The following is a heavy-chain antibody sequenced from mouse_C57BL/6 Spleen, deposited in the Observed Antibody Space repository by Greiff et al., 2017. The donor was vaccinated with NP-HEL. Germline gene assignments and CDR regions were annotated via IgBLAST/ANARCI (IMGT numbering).Heavy chain of an antibody. CDR1: GYTLTNYW. Sequence: QVQLQQPGAELVMPGASVKLSCKASGYTLTNYWMHWVKQRPGQGLEWIGEINPSDSYTNYNQKFKGKSTLTVDKSSSTAYMQLSSLTSEDSAVYYCARDRWLGFAYWGQGTLVTVSA. J-gene: IGHJ3*01. V-gene: IGHV1-69*01. CDR2: INPSDSYT. D-gene: IGHD2-3*01. CDR3: ARDRWLGFAY.